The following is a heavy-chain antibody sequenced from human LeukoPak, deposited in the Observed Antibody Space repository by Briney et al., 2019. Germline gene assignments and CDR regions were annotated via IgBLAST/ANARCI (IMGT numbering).Heavy chain of an antibody. Sequence: GGSLRLSCAASGFTFSSYSMNWVRQAPGKGLEWVSSISSSSSYIYYADSVKGRFTISRDNAKNSLYLQMNSLRAEDTAVYYCATPLGPYSSSWYGFDYWGQGTLVTVSS. CDR3: ATPLGPYSSSWYGFDY. D-gene: IGHD6-13*01. CDR1: GFTFSSYS. V-gene: IGHV3-21*01. J-gene: IGHJ4*02. CDR2: ISSSSSYI.